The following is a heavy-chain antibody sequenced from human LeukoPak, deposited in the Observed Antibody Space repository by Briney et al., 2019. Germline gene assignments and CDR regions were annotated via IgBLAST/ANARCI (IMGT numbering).Heavy chain of an antibody. J-gene: IGHJ4*02. CDR2: ISGSGGST. D-gene: IGHD2-8*01. CDR1: GSTFSSYA. Sequence: PGGSLRLSCAASGSTFSSYAMSWVRQAPGKGLEWVSAISGSGGSTYYADSVKGRFTISRDNSKNTLYLQMNSLRAEDTAVYYCAKDSIVLMVYAKDYWGQGTLVTVSS. CDR3: AKDSIVLMVYAKDY. V-gene: IGHV3-23*01.